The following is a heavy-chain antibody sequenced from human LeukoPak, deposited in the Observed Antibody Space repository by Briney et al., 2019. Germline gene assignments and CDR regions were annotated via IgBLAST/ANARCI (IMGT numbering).Heavy chain of an antibody. CDR2: ISPYNGNT. Sequence: ASVKVSCKPSGYTFTSYGITWVRQAPGQGLEWMGWISPYNGNTNYAQKVQGRITMTTDRSTSTAYMEVRSLTSDDTAVYYCARKYSGYDGYNAFDIWGQGTMVTVSS. J-gene: IGHJ3*02. CDR3: ARKYSGYDGYNAFDI. D-gene: IGHD5-12*01. CDR1: GYTFTSYG. V-gene: IGHV1-18*01.